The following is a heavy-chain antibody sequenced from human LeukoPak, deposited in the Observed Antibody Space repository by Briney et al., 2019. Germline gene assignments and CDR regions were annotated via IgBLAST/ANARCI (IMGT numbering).Heavy chain of an antibody. J-gene: IGHJ3*02. CDR1: GFTFSSHE. D-gene: IGHD2-15*01. CDR3: ARPVVAATTPDTFDI. V-gene: IGHV3-48*03. CDR2: ISSGGRTI. Sequence: GALRLSCAASGFTFSSHEMNWVRQAPGKGLEWVSYISSGGRTIYYADSVKGRFTMSRDNAKNSLYLQMNSLRAEDTAVYYCARPVVAATTPDTFDIWGQGTMVTVSS.